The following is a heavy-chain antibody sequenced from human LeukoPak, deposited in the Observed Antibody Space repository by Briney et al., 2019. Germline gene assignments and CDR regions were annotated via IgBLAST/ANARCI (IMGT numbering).Heavy chain of an antibody. D-gene: IGHD1-26*01. V-gene: IGHV3-23*01. CDR3: AKGGKWDVTPFDY. J-gene: IGHJ4*02. Sequence: GGSLRLSCAASGFSSVSYAIDWVRQAPGKGLEWVSGISASGGTTFYADSVKGRFTISRDNSKNTLYLQVNSLRAEDTAVYYCAKGGKWDVTPFDYWGQGTLVTVSS. CDR2: ISASGGTT. CDR1: GFSSVSYA.